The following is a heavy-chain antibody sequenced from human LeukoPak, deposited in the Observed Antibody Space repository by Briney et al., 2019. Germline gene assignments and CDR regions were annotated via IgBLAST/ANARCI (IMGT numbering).Heavy chain of an antibody. D-gene: IGHD2-15*01. J-gene: IGHJ5*02. CDR3: ARGRIVAQGNWFDP. CDR2: IIPIFGTA. V-gene: IGHV1-69*05. Sequence: GSSVKVSCKASGGSFSSYVITWVRQAPGQGLEWMGGIIPIFGTANYAQKFQGRVTITTDESTSTAYMELSSLRSEDTAVYYCARGRIVAQGNWFDPWGQGTLVTVSS. CDR1: GGSFSSYV.